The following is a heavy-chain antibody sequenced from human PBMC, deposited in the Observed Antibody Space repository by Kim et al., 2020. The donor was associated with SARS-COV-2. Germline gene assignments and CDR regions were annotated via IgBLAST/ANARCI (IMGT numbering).Heavy chain of an antibody. J-gene: IGHJ5*02. CDR1: GGSISSSSYY. V-gene: IGHV4-39*01. Sequence: SETLSLTCTVSGGSISSSSYYWGWIRQPPGKGLEWIGSIYYSGSTYYNPSLKSRVTISVDTSKNQFSLKLSSVTAADTAVYYCARHSQNYGDYPPAGWFDPWGQGTLVTVSS. D-gene: IGHD4-17*01. CDR2: IYYSGST. CDR3: ARHSQNYGDYPPAGWFDP.